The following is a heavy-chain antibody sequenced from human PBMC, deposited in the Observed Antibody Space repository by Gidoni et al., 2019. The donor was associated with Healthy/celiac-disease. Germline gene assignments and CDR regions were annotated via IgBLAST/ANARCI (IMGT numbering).Heavy chain of an antibody. Sequence: QVQLVASGGGVVQPGRSLRLSCAASGFTFSSYAMHWVRQAPGKGLEWVAVISYDGSNKYYADSVKGRFTISRDNSKNTLYLQMNSLRAEDTAVYYCADSYGLAWGQGTLVTVSS. CDR1: GFTFSSYA. CDR3: ADSYGLA. CDR2: ISYDGSNK. V-gene: IGHV3-30*04. J-gene: IGHJ5*02. D-gene: IGHD5-18*01.